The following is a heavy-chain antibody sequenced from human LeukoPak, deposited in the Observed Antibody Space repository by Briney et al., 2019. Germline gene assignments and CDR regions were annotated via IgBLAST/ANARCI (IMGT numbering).Heavy chain of an antibody. CDR1: GGSISSYY. CDR3: ARHSNYGSGSYYRYWFDP. D-gene: IGHD3-10*01. Sequence: SETLSLTCTVSGGSISSYYWSWIRQPPGKVLEWIGHIYYSGSTNYKPSLKSRVTISVDASKNQFSLKLSSVTAADTAVYYCARHSNYGSGSYYRYWFDPWGQGTLVTVSS. J-gene: IGHJ5*02. V-gene: IGHV4-59*08. CDR2: IYYSGST.